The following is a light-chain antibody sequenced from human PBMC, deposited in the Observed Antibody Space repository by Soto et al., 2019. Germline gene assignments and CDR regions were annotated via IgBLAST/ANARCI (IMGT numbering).Light chain of an antibody. CDR3: QQYNNWART. CDR2: GAS. V-gene: IGKV3-15*01. J-gene: IGKJ1*01. Sequence: EIVMTQSPATLSVSPGERATLSCRASQSVSNNLAWYQQKPGQAPRLLIYGASTRATGIPARFSGSGSGTEFTLTISSLQSADFAVYFCQQYNNWARTFGQGTKVEVQ. CDR1: QSVSNN.